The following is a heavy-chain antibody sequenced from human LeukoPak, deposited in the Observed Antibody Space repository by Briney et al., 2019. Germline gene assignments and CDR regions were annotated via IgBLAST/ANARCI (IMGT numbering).Heavy chain of an antibody. CDR3: ATPTRVLRYFDWSFDY. V-gene: IGHV1-24*01. D-gene: IGHD3-9*01. CDR1: GYTLTELS. J-gene: IGHJ4*02. CDR2: FDPEDGET. Sequence: ASVKVSCKVSGYTLTELSMHWVRQAPGKWLELMGCFDPEDGETIYAQRFQGRVTMTEDTSTDTAYMELSSLRSEDTAVYYCATPTRVLRYFDWSFDYWGQGTLVTVSS.